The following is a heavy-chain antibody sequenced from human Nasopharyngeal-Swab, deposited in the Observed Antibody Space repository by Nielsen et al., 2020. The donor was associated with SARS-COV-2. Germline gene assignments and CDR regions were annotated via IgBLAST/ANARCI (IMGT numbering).Heavy chain of an antibody. CDR3: AKRSGYSYGPDYYYYMDV. J-gene: IGHJ6*03. D-gene: IGHD5-18*01. CDR1: GFTLSIYA. CDR2: ISGSGDTT. V-gene: IGHV3-23*01. Sequence: GESLKISCAASGFTLSIYAMTWVRQAPGKGLEWVSTISGSGDTTYYADSVKGRFTTSRDNSKNTLYLQMNSLRAEDTAVYYCAKRSGYSYGPDYYYYMDVWGKGTTVTVSS.